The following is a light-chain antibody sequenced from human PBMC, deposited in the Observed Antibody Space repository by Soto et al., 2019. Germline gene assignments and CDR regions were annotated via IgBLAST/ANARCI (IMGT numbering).Light chain of an antibody. CDR3: PQYNSDSKT. Sequence: QITHTPSTLSPSVGYRVTVPCRASQSISSWLAWYQQKPGKAPKLLIYDASSLESGVPSRFSGSGSRTEFTLTISSLQPEDFVTYCGPQYNSDSKTCCQGNKVYIK. V-gene: IGKV1-5*01. J-gene: IGKJ1*01. CDR2: DAS. CDR1: QSISSW.